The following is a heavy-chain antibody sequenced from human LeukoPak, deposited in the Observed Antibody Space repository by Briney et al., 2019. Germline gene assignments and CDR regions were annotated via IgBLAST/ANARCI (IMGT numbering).Heavy chain of an antibody. CDR3: ARDWGQRGVGATLAN. CDR2: ISHDGSES. CDR1: GFTFSSHA. J-gene: IGHJ4*02. V-gene: IGHV3-30-3*01. Sequence: PEGSLRLSCAASGFTFSSHAMVWVRQAPGKGLEWVSFISHDGSESFHTESVKGRFTISRDNFKNTVDLQVRGLKEEDTAVYYCARDWGQRGVGATLANWGQGTLVIVSS. D-gene: IGHD1-26*01.